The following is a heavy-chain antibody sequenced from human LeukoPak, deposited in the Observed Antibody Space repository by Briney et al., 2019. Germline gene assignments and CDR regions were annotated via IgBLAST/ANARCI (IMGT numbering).Heavy chain of an antibody. CDR3: ARLMTESSAIDY. Sequence: SETLSLTCTVSGGSISSYYWNWIRQPPGKGLEWVGYIYYSGYTNYSPSLKSRVTISLDTSENQFSLKLSSVTAVDTAVYYCARLMTESSAIDYWGQGTLVTVSS. D-gene: IGHD1-14*01. V-gene: IGHV4-59*08. CDR1: GGSISSYY. CDR2: IYYSGYT. J-gene: IGHJ4*02.